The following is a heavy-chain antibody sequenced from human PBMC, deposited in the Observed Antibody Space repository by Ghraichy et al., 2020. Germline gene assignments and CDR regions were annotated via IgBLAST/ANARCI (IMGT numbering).Heavy chain of an antibody. Sequence: GGSLRLSCATSGFTFSNFAMNWVRQAPGKGLEWISTISGGGDNAYYADSVKGRFTFSRDNSKNTLYLQMNSLRAEDTAVYYCAKSNQPCRGWCFDYWGQGTLVTVSS. D-gene: IGHD6-19*01. J-gene: IGHJ4*02. CDR3: AKSNQPCRGWCFDY. CDR1: GFTFSNFA. V-gene: IGHV3-23*01. CDR2: ISGGGDNA.